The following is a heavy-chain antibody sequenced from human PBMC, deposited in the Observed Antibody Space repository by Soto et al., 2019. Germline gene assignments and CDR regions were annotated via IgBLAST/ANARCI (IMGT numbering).Heavy chain of an antibody. CDR1: GFTFSSYA. J-gene: IGHJ4*02. D-gene: IGHD1-7*01. V-gene: IGHV3-23*01. CDR2: ISGSGGST. CDR3: AKIETTLASSNDY. Sequence: EVQLLESGGGLVQPWGSLRLSCAASGFTFSSYAMSWVRQAPGKGLEWVSAISGSGGSTYYADSVKGRFTIARDNSKSTLYLQMNSLSAEDTAVYYCAKIETTLASSNDYWGQGTLVTVS.